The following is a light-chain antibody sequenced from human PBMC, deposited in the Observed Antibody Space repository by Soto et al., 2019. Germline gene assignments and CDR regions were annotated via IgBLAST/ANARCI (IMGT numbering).Light chain of an antibody. J-gene: IGKJ1*01. CDR2: DAS. V-gene: IGKV3-15*01. CDR1: QSISSS. CDR3: QQYNNWPPWT. Sequence: VVMTQSPATLSVSPGERASLSCGASQSISSSFLAWYQQKPGQAPRLLIYDASTRATGIPARFSGRGSGTEFTLAISSLQFEDFAVYYCQQYNNWPPWTFGQGTKVDIK.